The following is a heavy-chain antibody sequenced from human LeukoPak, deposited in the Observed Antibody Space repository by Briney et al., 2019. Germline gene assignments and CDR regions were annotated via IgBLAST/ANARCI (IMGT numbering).Heavy chain of an antibody. Sequence: GGSLRLSCAASGFSVSSNYMSWVRQAPGKGLTWVSVICSSGSTYYADSVEGRFAISRDDSKNTLHLQMNSLRAEDTAMYYCTRAHGRITRDAYLDYWGQGTLVTVSS. CDR2: ICSSGST. CDR1: GFSVSSNY. CDR3: TRAHGRITRDAYLDY. V-gene: IGHV3-53*01. J-gene: IGHJ4*02. D-gene: IGHD3-10*01.